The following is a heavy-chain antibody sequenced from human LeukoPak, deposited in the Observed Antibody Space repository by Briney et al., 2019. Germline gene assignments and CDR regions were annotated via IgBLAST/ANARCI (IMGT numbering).Heavy chain of an antibody. V-gene: IGHV1-2*02. CDR2: INPNSGGT. Sequence: GASVKVSCKASGYTFTGYYMHWVRQAPGQGLEWMGWINPNSGGTNYAQKFQGRVTMTRDTSISTAYMELSRLRSDDTAVYYCARRNYYDILTGYSSYFDLWGRGTLVTVSS. J-gene: IGHJ2*01. D-gene: IGHD3-9*01. CDR3: ARRNYYDILTGYSSYFDL. CDR1: GYTFTGYY.